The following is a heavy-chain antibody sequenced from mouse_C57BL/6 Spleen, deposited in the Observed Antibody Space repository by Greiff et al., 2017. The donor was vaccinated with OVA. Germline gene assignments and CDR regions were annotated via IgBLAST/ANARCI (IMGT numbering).Heavy chain of an antibody. CDR2: ISYDGSN. CDR1: GYSITSGYY. D-gene: IGHD1-1*01. Sequence: VQLKESGPGLVKPSQSLSLTCSVTGYSITSGYYWNWIRQFPGNKLEWMGYISYDGSNNYNPSLKNRISITRDTSKNQFFLKLNSVTTEDTATYYCARDYYYGSSYVPFAYWGQGTLVTVSA. J-gene: IGHJ3*01. V-gene: IGHV3-6*01. CDR3: ARDYYYGSSYVPFAY.